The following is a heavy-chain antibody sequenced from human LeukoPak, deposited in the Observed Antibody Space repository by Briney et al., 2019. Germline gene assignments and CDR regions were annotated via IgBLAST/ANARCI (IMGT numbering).Heavy chain of an antibody. Sequence: GGSLRLSCAASGFTFSSYSMNWVREAPGMGLVWVSRINSDGSSTSYADSVKGRFTISRDNAKNTLYLQMNSLRAEDTAVYYCASLESLISIWGQGTLVTVSS. J-gene: IGHJ4*02. V-gene: IGHV3-74*01. CDR2: INSDGSST. D-gene: IGHD3-10*01. CDR3: ASLESLISI. CDR1: GFTFSSYS.